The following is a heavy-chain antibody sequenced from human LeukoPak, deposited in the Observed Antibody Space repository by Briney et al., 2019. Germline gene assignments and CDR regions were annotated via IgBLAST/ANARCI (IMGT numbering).Heavy chain of an antibody. Sequence: GGSLRLSCAASGFTFGDYAMHWVRQVPGKGLEWVSGIGRNSEYIAYVDSVKGRFTISRDNAENSLYLQMNSLRAEDMALYYCVKEFCNGANRRGFLDYWGQGTLVTVSS. CDR3: VKEFCNGANRRGFLDY. CDR1: GFTFGDYA. J-gene: IGHJ4*02. V-gene: IGHV3-9*03. CDR2: IGRNSEYI. D-gene: IGHD4/OR15-4a*01.